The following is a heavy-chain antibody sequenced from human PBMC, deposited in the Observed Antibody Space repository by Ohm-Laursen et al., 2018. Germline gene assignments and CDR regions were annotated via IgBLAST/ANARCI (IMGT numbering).Heavy chain of an antibody. V-gene: IGHV3-21*04. D-gene: IGHD6-19*01. CDR1: GVTLSRHS. J-gene: IGHJ4*02. Sequence: SLRLSCTASGVTLSRHSMNWVRQAPGKGLEWVSSIVVNSDVTYYGDSVKGRFTIARDDAQNSLHLQMDSLRAEDTAVYYCAKGYRSDWYYFDNWCQGALVTVSS. CDR2: IVVNSDVT. CDR3: AKGYRSDWYYFDN.